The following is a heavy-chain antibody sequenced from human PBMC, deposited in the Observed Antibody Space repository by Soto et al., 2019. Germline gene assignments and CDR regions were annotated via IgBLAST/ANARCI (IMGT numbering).Heavy chain of an antibody. Sequence: SVKVSCKASGGTFSSYAISWVRQAPGQGLEWMGGIIPIFGTANYAQKFQGRVTITADESTSTAYMELSSLRSEDTAVYYCARWYCSSASCYQDYYYGMDVWGQGTTVTVSS. J-gene: IGHJ6*02. D-gene: IGHD2-2*01. CDR2: IIPIFGTA. CDR3: ARWYCSSASCYQDYYYGMDV. CDR1: GGTFSSYA. V-gene: IGHV1-69*13.